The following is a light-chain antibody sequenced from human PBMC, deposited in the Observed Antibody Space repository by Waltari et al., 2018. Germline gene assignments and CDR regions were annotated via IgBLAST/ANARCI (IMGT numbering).Light chain of an antibody. J-gene: IGKJ4*01. Sequence: DIQMTQSPSSLSPSIGDTVTITCRASQGIGSYLSWFQQKPGKAPKLLIYAATHLQSGVPSRFSGSGSGTEFTLTISSPQPEDFATYYCLQLNTYPLTFGGGTKVEIK. CDR1: QGIGSY. CDR3: LQLNTYPLT. V-gene: IGKV1-17*01. CDR2: AAT.